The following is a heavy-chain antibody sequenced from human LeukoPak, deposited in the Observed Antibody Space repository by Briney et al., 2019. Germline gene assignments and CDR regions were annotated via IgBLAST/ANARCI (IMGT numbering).Heavy chain of an antibody. D-gene: IGHD6-13*01. CDR3: VRDLSTSWYYFEY. Sequence: WGSLRLACAASGFTFSSYWMHWVRQAPGKGLLWVSRINGDGSSTDYADSVKGRFTISRDNARNTLYLQMNSLRAEDTAVYYCVRDLSTSWYYFEYWGQGTLVTVSS. CDR2: INGDGSST. J-gene: IGHJ4*02. V-gene: IGHV3-74*01. CDR1: GFTFSSYW.